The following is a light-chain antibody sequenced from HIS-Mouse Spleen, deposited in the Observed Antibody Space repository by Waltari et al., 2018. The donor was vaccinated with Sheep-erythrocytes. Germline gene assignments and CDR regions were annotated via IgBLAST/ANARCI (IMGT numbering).Light chain of an antibody. CDR1: KLGDKY. CDR3: QAWDSSTVV. J-gene: IGLJ2*01. CDR2: QDS. Sequence: SYELTQPPSVSASPGQTASITCSGDKLGDKYACWYQQKPGQSPVLVIYQDSKRPAGCPCRSCGSNSGNTATLTLSGTQAMDEADYYCQAWDSSTVVFGGGTKVTVL. V-gene: IGLV3-1*01.